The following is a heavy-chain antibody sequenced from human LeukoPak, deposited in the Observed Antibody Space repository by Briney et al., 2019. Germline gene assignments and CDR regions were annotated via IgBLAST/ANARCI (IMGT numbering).Heavy chain of an antibody. J-gene: IGHJ5*02. CDR2: IYSGGST. Sequence: GGSLRLSCAASGFTVSSNYMSWVRQAPGKGLEWVSVIYSGGSTYYADSVKGRFTISRDNSKNTLYLQMNSLRAEDTAVYYCARYVRGSYRTGNWFDPWGQGTLATVSS. CDR1: GFTVSSNY. D-gene: IGHD3-16*02. CDR3: ARYVRGSYRTGNWFDP. V-gene: IGHV3-53*01.